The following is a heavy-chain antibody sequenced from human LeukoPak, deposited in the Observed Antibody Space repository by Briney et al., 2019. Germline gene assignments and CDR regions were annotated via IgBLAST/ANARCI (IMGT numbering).Heavy chain of an antibody. CDR2: IYYSGST. CDR1: GGSISSSSYY. J-gene: IGHJ5*02. CDR3: ARVRGSSGSPGRFDP. Sequence: PSKTLSLTCTVSGGSISSSSYYWGWIRQPPGKGLEWIGSIYYSGSTYYNPSLKSRVTISVDTSKNQFSLKLSSVTAADTAVYYCARVRGSSGSPGRFDPWGQGTLVTVSS. V-gene: IGHV4-39*07. D-gene: IGHD6-19*01.